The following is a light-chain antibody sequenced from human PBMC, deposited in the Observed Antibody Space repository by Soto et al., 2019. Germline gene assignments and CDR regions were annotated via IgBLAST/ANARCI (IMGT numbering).Light chain of an antibody. V-gene: IGKV4-1*01. CDR2: WAS. J-gene: IGKJ5*01. CDR3: QQYYSTLIT. Sequence: DIVMAQSPDSLAVSLGERATINCQSSQSVLYSSNNKNYLAWYQQKPGQPPKLLIYWASTRESRVPDRFSGSGSGTDFTLTISSLQAEDVAVYYCQQYYSTLITFGQGTRLEIK. CDR1: QSVLYSSNNKNY.